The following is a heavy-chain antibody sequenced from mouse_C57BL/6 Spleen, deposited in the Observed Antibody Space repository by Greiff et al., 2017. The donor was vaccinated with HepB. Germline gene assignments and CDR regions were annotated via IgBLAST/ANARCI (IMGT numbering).Heavy chain of an antibody. CDR1: GYSITSGYY. Sequence: VQLKESGPGLVKPSQSLSLTCSVTGYSITSGYYWNWIRQFPGNKLEWMGYISYDGSNNYNPSLKNRISITRDTSKNQFFLKLNSVTTEYTATYYCAREDVYYGFAYWGQGTLVTVSA. CDR2: ISYDGSN. J-gene: IGHJ3*01. D-gene: IGHD2-3*01. CDR3: AREDVYYGFAY. V-gene: IGHV3-6*01.